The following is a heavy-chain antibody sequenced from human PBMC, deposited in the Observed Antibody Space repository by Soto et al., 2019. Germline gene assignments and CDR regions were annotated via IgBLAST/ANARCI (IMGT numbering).Heavy chain of an antibody. CDR2: ISYDGSNK. J-gene: IGHJ6*02. D-gene: IGHD3-10*01. Sequence: GGSLRLSCAASGFTFSSYGMHWVRQAPGKGLEWVAVISYDGSNKYYADSVKGRFTISRDNSKNTLYLQMNSLRAEDTAVYYCANSMMGSGTPYPEYYYYGMDVWGQGTTVTVSS. V-gene: IGHV3-30*18. CDR3: ANSMMGSGTPYPEYYYYGMDV. CDR1: GFTFSSYG.